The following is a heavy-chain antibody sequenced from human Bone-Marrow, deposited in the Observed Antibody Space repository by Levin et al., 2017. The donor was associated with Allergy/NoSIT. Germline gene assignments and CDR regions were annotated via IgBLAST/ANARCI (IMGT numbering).Heavy chain of an antibody. J-gene: IGHJ4*02. CDR3: ARDMMNEYSSPFDY. CDR2: IWYDGSNK. V-gene: IGHV3-33*01. CDR1: GFTFSSYG. Sequence: AGGSLRLSCAASGFTFSSYGMHWVRQAPGKGLEWVAVIWYDGSNKYYADSVKGRFTISRDNSKNTLYLQMNSLRAEDTAVYYCARDMMNEYSSPFDYWGQGTLVTVSS. D-gene: IGHD6-6*01.